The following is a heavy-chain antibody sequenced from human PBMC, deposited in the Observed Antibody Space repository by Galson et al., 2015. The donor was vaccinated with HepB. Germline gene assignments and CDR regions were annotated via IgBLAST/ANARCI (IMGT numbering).Heavy chain of an antibody. CDR2: IYHSGST. Sequence: TLSLTCTVSGYSISSGYYWGWIRQPPGKGLEWIGSIYHSGSTYYNPSLKSRVTISVDTSKNQFSLKLSSVTAADTTVYYCARDLEAVAGPIDYWGQGTLVTVSS. CDR1: GYSISSGYY. CDR3: ARDLEAVAGPIDY. D-gene: IGHD6-19*01. V-gene: IGHV4-38-2*02. J-gene: IGHJ4*02.